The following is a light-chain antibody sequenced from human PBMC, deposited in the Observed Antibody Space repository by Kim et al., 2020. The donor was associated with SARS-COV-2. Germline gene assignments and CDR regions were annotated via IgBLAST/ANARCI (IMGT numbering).Light chain of an antibody. CDR2: DAS. CDR3: PLT. V-gene: IGKV1-27*01. CDR1: QGISNY. J-gene: IGKJ4*01. Sequence: DIQMTQSPSSLSASVGDRVTITCRASQGISNYLAWYQQKPGKVPKLLINDASTLRSGVPSRFSGSGSGTYFTLTISSLQPEDVGTYGAPLTFGGGTKVDIK.